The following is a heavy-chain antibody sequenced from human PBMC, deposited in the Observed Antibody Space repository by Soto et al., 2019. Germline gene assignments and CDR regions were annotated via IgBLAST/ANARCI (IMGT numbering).Heavy chain of an antibody. J-gene: IGHJ4*02. V-gene: IGHV4-34*01. CDR1: GGSFSVFY. CDR3: ARPYYIAAAGTGFNY. D-gene: IGHD6-13*01. Sequence: LSLTCTVYGGSFSVFYWSWIRQPPGKGLEWIGEINHSGSTNYNPSLESRVTLSVDTSKNQFSLKLSSLTAADTAVYYCARPYYIAAAGTGFNYWGPGTLVTVSS. CDR2: INHSGST.